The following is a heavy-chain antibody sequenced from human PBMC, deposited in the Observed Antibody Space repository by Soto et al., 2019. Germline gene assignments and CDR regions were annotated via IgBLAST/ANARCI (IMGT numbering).Heavy chain of an antibody. CDR1: EFSFSSYV. J-gene: IGHJ4*02. CDR3: AKSISNTWRKCFDC. CDR2: ISGSGVST. V-gene: IGHV3-23*01. Sequence: PGGSLRLSCAASEFSFSSYVMSWVRQAPGKGLEWVSEISGSGVSTYYADSVKGRFTISRDNSKNTLYLQMNSLRAEDTAVYYCAKSISNTWRKCFDCWGQGTLVTVSS. D-gene: IGHD1-1*01.